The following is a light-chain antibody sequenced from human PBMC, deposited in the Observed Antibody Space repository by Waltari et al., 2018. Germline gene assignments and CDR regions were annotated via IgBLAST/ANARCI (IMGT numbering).Light chain of an antibody. V-gene: IGKV4-1*01. CDR2: WAS. CDR1: QSVLYSSNNKNY. J-gene: IGKJ1*01. Sequence: IVMTQSPDSLAVSPGERAPVNCKSSQSVLYSSNNKNYLAWYQQKPGQPPKLLIYWASTRESGVPDRFSGSGSGTDFTLTISSLQAEDVAVYYCQQYYSTPMTFGQGTKVEIK. CDR3: QQYYSTPMT.